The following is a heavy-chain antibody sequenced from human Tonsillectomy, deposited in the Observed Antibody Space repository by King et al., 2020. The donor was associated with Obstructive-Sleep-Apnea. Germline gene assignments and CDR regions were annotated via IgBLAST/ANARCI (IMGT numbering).Heavy chain of an antibody. CDR3: ARHRGVEDYGGYGDYFDY. Sequence: QLQESGPGLVKPSETLSLTCTVSSGSISNYYWSWIRQPPGMGLEWIGYMYYSGNTNFNPSLKSRVTISADTSKIQFSLRLSSVTAADTAVYYCARHRGVEDYGGYGDYFDYWGQGTLVTVSS. D-gene: IGHD5-12*01. CDR2: MYYSGNT. J-gene: IGHJ4*02. V-gene: IGHV4-59*08. CDR1: SGSISNYY.